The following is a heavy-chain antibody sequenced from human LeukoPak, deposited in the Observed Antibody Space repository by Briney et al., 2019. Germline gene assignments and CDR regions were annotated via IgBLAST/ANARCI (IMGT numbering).Heavy chain of an antibody. Sequence: GGSLRLFCTASGFPFIEYSMNWVRQARGKGLEGISYIRIDSGNTKYADSVRGRFTISTDKAKNSLYLQMNSLRVEDTAVYYCARGHNYAFDNWGQGTLVSVAS. J-gene: IGHJ4*02. D-gene: IGHD1-1*01. CDR1: GFPFIEYS. V-gene: IGHV3-48*01. CDR3: ARGHNYAFDN. CDR2: IRIDSGNT.